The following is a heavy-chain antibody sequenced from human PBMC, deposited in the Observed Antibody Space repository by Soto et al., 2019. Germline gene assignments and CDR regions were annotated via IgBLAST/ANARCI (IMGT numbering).Heavy chain of an antibody. V-gene: IGHV1-18*01. CDR3: AREYCSGGSCYSVDY. Sequence: ASVKVSCKASGYTLTHYGISWVRQAPGQGLEWTGWISPYNDDTKSAQKFQGRVTMTTDTSTTTVYMELRSLRSDDTAVYYCAREYCSGGSCYSVDYWGQGTLVTVSS. D-gene: IGHD2-15*01. CDR1: GYTLTHYG. CDR2: ISPYNDDT. J-gene: IGHJ4*02.